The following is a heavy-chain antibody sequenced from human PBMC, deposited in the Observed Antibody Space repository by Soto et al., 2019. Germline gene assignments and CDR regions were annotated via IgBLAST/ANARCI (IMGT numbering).Heavy chain of an antibody. CDR1: GFTFSSYA. J-gene: IGHJ4*02. D-gene: IGHD2-2*01. CDR2: ISGSGGST. CDR3: AKDRGSYCSSTSCYPGY. Sequence: GGSLRLSCAASGFTFSSYAMSWVRQAPGKGLEWVSAISGSGGSTYYADSVKGRFTISRDNSKNTPYLQMNSLRAEDTAVYYCAKDRGSYCSSTSCYPGYWGQGTLVTVSS. V-gene: IGHV3-23*01.